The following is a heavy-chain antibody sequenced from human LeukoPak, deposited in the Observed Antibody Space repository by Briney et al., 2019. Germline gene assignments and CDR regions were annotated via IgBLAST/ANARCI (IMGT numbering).Heavy chain of an antibody. D-gene: IGHD4-17*01. Sequence: GGSLRLSCAASGFTFSSYSMNWVRQAPGKGLEWVSYISSSSSTIYYADSVKGRFTISRDNAKNSLYLQMNSLRAEDTAVYFCATLDYGDYLPFDYWGQGTLVTVSS. V-gene: IGHV3-48*04. J-gene: IGHJ4*02. CDR1: GFTFSSYS. CDR2: ISSSSSTI. CDR3: ATLDYGDYLPFDY.